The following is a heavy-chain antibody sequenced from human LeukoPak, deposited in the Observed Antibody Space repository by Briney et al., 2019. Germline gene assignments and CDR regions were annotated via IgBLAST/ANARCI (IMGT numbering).Heavy chain of an antibody. V-gene: IGHV3-64*01. CDR1: GFTFSSYA. D-gene: IGHD2-2*01. J-gene: IGHJ4*02. CDR2: ISSNGGST. CDR3: ARYCSDTSCYWIGAYDY. Sequence: GGSLRLSCAASGFTFSSYAMHWVRQAPGKGLEYVSAISSNGGSTYYANSVKGRFNISRDNSKNTLYLQMGSLRAEDMAVYYCARYCSDTSCYWIGAYDYWGQGTLVTVSS.